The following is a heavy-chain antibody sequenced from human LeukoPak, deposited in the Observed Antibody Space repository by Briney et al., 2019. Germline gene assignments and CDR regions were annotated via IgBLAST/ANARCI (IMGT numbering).Heavy chain of an antibody. CDR3: ARGEQWPV. V-gene: IGHV1-3*01. CDR2: INVAKGNT. J-gene: IGHJ4*02. Sequence: ASVKVSCKASGYTFTSYGISWVRQAPGQRLEWMGWINVAKGNTKYSQKLQGRVTFTRDTSASTAYMELYSLRPEDTAVYYCARGEQWPVWGQGTPVTVSS. CDR1: GYTFTSYG. D-gene: IGHD6-19*01.